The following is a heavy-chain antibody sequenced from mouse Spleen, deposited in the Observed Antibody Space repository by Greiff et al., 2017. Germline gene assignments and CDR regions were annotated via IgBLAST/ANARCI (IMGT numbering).Heavy chain of an antibody. CDR1: GYTFTDYY. D-gene: IGHD2-1*01. CDR2: INPNNGGT. J-gene: IGHJ2*01. Sequence: EVQLQQSGPELVKPGASVKISCKASGYTFTDYYMNWVKQSHGKSLEWIGDINPNNGGTSYNQKFKGKATLTVDKSSSTAYMELRSLTSEDSAVYYCGGGNDYFDYWGQGTTLTVSS. V-gene: IGHV1-26*01. CDR3: GGGNDYFDY.